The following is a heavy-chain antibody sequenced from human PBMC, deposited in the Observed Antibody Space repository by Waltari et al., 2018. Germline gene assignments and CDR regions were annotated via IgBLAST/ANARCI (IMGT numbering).Heavy chain of an antibody. V-gene: IGHV1-2*02. CDR2: SNPNSGGT. J-gene: IGHJ5*02. Sequence: QVQLVQSGAEVKKPGASVKVSCKASGYTFTGYYMHWVRQAPGQGLEWMGRSNPNSGGTNYAQKCQGRVTMTRDTSSSTAYMELSRLRSDDTAVYYCAREDYYDSSGYYAGWFDPWGQGTLVTVSS. D-gene: IGHD3-22*01. CDR3: AREDYYDSSGYYAGWFDP. CDR1: GYTFTGYY.